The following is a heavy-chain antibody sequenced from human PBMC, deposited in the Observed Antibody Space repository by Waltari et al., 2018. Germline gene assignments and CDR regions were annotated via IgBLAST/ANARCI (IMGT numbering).Heavy chain of an antibody. CDR3: AREVVPAAMPGYYYYYMDV. Sequence: EVQLVESGGGLVQPGGSLRLSCAASGFTFSSYSMNWVRQAPGKGLEWVSYISSSSSTIYDADAVKGRFTISRDNAKNSLYLQMNSLRAEDTAVYYCAREVVPAAMPGYYYYYMDVWGKGTTVTVSS. D-gene: IGHD2-2*01. V-gene: IGHV3-48*04. CDR1: GFTFSSYS. CDR2: ISSSSSTI. J-gene: IGHJ6*03.